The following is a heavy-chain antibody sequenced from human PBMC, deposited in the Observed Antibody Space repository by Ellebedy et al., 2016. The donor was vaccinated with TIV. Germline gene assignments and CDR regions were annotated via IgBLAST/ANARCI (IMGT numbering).Heavy chain of an antibody. D-gene: IGHD6-19*01. Sequence: GESLKISCADSGFTFSSYSMNWVRQAPGKELEWVSSISSSSSYIYYADSVKGRFTNSRDNAKNSLYLQMNSLRAEDTAVYYCASSSAWKYYFDYWGQGTLVTVSS. CDR1: GFTFSSYS. J-gene: IGHJ4*02. CDR2: ISSSSSYI. CDR3: ASSSAWKYYFDY. V-gene: IGHV3-21*01.